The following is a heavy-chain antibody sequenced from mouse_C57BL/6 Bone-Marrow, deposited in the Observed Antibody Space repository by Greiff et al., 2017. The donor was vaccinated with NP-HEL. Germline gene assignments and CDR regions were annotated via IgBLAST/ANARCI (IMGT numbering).Heavy chain of an antibody. V-gene: IGHV1-59*01. J-gene: IGHJ2*01. CDR1: GYTFTSYW. CDR3: ASGGDGPLVGD. Sequence: QVQLQQPGAELVRPGTSVKLSCKASGYTFTSYWMHWVKQRPGQGLEWIGVIDPSDSYTNYNQKFKGKATLTVDTSTRTAYMQLSSLTSEDSAVYDCASGGDGPLVGDWGQGTTLTVSS. D-gene: IGHD1-1*02. CDR2: IDPSDSYT.